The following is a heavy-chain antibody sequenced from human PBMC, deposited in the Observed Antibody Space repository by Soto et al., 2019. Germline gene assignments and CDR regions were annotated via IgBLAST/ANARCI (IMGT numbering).Heavy chain of an antibody. CDR1: GGSISSGDYY. D-gene: IGHD6-13*01. V-gene: IGHV4-30-4*01. J-gene: IGHJ2*01. CDR3: VRGGYSSSWYVDWYFDL. CDR2: IYYSGST. Sequence: SETLSLTCTVSGGSISSGDYYWSWIRQPPGKGLEWIGYIYYSGSTYYNPSLKSRVTISVDTSKNQFSLKLSSVTAADTAVYYCVRGGYSSSWYVDWYFDLWGRGTLVT.